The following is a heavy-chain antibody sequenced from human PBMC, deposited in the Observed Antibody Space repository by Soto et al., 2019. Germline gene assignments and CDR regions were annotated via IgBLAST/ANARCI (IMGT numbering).Heavy chain of an antibody. D-gene: IGHD2-21*01. V-gene: IGHV3-48*03. Sequence: EVQLVESGGGLVQPGGSVRLSCAASGFTFSHYGMNWARQARGRGLEWVTHINSGGGTKSYSDSVKGRFTISRDDAKNTLYLQMNSLRADDTAIYYCARDPEGINDFDYWGQGTLVTVSS. CDR3: ARDPEGINDFDY. CDR2: INSGGGTK. J-gene: IGHJ4*02. CDR1: GFTFSHYG.